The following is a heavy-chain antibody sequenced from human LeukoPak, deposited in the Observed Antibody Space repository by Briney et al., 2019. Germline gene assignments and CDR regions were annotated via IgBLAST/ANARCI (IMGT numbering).Heavy chain of an antibody. D-gene: IGHD6-13*01. CDR3: AKEGGWHSSSLYFDY. Sequence: PGGSLRLSCAASGFTFSSYGMHWVRQAPGKGLEWVAVIWYDGSNKYYADSVKGRFTISRDNSKNTLYLQMNSLRAEDTAVYYCAKEGGWHSSSLYFDYWGQGTLVTVSS. CDR2: IWYDGSNK. J-gene: IGHJ4*02. CDR1: GFTFSSYG. V-gene: IGHV3-33*06.